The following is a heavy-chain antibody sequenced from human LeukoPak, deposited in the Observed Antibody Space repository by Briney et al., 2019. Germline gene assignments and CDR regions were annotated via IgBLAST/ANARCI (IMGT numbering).Heavy chain of an antibody. CDR2: INQDGSEK. J-gene: IGHJ3*02. CDR3: ARDPGFSAFDI. V-gene: IGHV3-7*01. Sequence: GGSLRLSCAASGFTFRNYWGTWVRQAPGRGLELVASINQDGSEKYHVDSVKGRFTMSRDNEKNSLYLQKNSLRAEDTAVYYCARDPGFSAFDIWGQGAVVTVSS. CDR1: GFTFRNYW.